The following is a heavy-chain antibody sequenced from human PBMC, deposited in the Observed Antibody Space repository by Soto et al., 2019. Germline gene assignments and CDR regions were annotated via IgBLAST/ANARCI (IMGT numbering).Heavy chain of an antibody. J-gene: IGHJ4*02. Sequence: GASVKVSCKASGYTFTSYYMHWVRQAPGQGLEWMGIINPSGGSTSYAQKFQGRVTMTRDTSTSTVYMELSSLRSEDTAVYYCARYESSCSGGSCYMSSDYWGQGTLVTVSS. CDR1: GYTFTSYY. CDR3: ARYESSCSGGSCYMSSDY. V-gene: IGHV1-46*03. CDR2: INPSGGST. D-gene: IGHD2-15*01.